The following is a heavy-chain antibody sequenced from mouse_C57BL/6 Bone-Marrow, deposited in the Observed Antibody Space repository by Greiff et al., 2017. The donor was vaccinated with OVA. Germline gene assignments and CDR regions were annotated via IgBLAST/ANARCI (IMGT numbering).Heavy chain of an antibody. V-gene: IGHV5-16*01. D-gene: IGHD2-1*01. CDR1: GFTFSDYY. CDR3: ARGYYGIDY. J-gene: IGHJ2*01. Sequence: EVKLMESEGGLVQPGSSMKLSCTASGFTFSDYYLACFRQVPEKGLEWVANINYDGSSTYYLDSLKSRFIISRDNAKNILYLQMSSLKSEDTATYYCARGYYGIDYWGQGTTLTVSS. CDR2: INYDGSST.